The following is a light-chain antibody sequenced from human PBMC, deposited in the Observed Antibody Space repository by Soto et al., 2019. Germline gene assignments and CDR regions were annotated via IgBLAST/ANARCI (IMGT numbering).Light chain of an antibody. CDR3: CSYAGSGTYV. CDR2: EDS. V-gene: IGLV2-23*01. J-gene: IGLJ1*01. Sequence: QSALTQPASVSGSPGQSITISCTGTSSDVGSYNLVSWYQQHPGKAPKLMIYEDSKRPSGVSTRFSGSKSGNTASLTISGLQAEDEADYYCCSYAGSGTYVFGTGTKATVL. CDR1: SSDVGSYNL.